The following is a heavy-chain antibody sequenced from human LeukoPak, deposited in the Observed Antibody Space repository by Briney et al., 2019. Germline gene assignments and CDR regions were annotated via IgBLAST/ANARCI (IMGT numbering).Heavy chain of an antibody. D-gene: IGHD3-16*02. J-gene: IGHJ5*02. V-gene: IGHV1-2*02. CDR2: MNPNSGGT. CDR1: GYTLTGYY. CDR3: ARDKLGLGQLSLYDQ. Sequence: ASVKVSCKASGYTLTGYYMHWVRQAPGQGLEWMGWMNPNSGGTKYAQKFQGRVTMTRDTSISTAYMELSRLRSDDTAMYYCARDKLGLGQLSLYDQWGQGTLVTVFS.